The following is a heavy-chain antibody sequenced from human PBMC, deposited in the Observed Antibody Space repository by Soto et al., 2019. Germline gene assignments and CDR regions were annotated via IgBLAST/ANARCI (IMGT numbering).Heavy chain of an antibody. CDR1: GGTFSSYA. V-gene: IGHV1-69*13. CDR3: ARMYGSSFYYYYYGMDV. D-gene: IGHD6-6*01. Sequence: GASVKVSCKASGGTFSSYAISWVRQAPGQGLEWMGGIIPIFGTANYAQKFQGRVTITADESTSTAYMELSSLRSKDTAVYYCARMYGSSFYYYYYGMDVWSQGTTVTVS. J-gene: IGHJ6*02. CDR2: IIPIFGTA.